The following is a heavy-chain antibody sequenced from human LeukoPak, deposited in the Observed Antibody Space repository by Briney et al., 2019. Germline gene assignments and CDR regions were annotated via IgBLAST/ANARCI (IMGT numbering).Heavy chain of an antibody. CDR1: GFTFNSYW. CDR2: INTDGTTT. J-gene: IGHJ4*02. Sequence: GGSLRLSCAASGFTFNSYWMHWVRQAPGKGLVWVSRINTDGTTTNYADSVKGRFTISRDSAENTLYLQMSSLRAEDTAVYYCTRDIGVTAWGEWNYWGQGTLVTVSS. D-gene: IGHD2-15*01. CDR3: TRDIGVTAWGEWNY. V-gene: IGHV3-74*01.